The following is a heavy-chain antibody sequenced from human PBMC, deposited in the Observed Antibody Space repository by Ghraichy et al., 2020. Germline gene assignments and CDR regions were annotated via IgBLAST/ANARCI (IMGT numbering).Heavy chain of an antibody. CDR1: GFSFSDHF. D-gene: IGHD3-16*01. CDR2: ISKGDGPS. V-gene: IGHV3-11*01. CDR3: GRGHWGLDY. J-gene: IGHJ4*02. Sequence: GGSLRLSCAASGFSFSDHFMTWIRQAPGKGLEWVSYISKGDGPSSYADSVKGRFTITRDNAKNSLYLQMTGLRAEDTAVYYCGRGHWGLDYWGQGTPVTVSP.